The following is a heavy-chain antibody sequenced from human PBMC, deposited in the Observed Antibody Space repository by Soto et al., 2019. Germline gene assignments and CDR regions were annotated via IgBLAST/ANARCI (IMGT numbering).Heavy chain of an antibody. CDR1: GFTFSSYA. J-gene: IGHJ5*02. CDR3: AGANPWFGP. CDR2: ISYDGSNK. V-gene: IGHV3-30-3*01. Sequence: QVQLVESGGGVVQPGRSLRLSCAASGFTFSSYAMHWVRQAPGKGLEWVAVISYDGSNKYYADSVEGRFTISRDNSKAPVYLQMNSPRAEDAAVYFCAGANPWFGPWGQGTLVPVSS.